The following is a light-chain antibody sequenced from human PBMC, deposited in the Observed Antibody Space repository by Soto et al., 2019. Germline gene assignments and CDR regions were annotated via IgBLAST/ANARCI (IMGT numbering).Light chain of an antibody. CDR2: GAS. Sequence: ETVLTQSPGTLSLSPGERATLSCRASQSVTSRYLAWYQQKPGQAPRLLIYGASNRATGIPDRFSGSGSGTEFNLTISRREPEDFAVYYCQQYITSPPMYTFGQGTRLEIK. J-gene: IGKJ2*01. CDR3: QQYITSPPMYT. CDR1: QSVTSRY. V-gene: IGKV3-20*01.